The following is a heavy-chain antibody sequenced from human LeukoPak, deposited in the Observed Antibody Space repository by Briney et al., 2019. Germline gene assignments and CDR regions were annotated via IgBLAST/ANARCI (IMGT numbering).Heavy chain of an antibody. Sequence: SETLSLTCTVSGGSISSSSYYWGWIRQPPGKGLEWIGSIYYSGSTYYNPSLKSRVTISVDTSKNQFSLKLSSVTAADTAVYYCARHTRWFDPWGQGTLVTVSS. CDR1: GGSISSSSYY. CDR2: IYYSGST. CDR3: ARHTRWFDP. V-gene: IGHV4-39*01. J-gene: IGHJ5*02.